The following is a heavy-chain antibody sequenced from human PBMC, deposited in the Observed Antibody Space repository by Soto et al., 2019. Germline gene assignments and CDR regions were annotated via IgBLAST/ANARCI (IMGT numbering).Heavy chain of an antibody. CDR3: ARGGLSEGYFDY. V-gene: IGHV1-69*13. CDR1: GGTFSSYA. Sequence: SVKVSCKASGGTFSSYAVSWVRQAPGQGLEWMGGIIPIFGTANYAQKFQGRVTITADESTSTAYMELSSLRSEDTAVYYCARGGLSEGYFDYWGQGTLVTVSS. D-gene: IGHD2-15*01. J-gene: IGHJ4*02. CDR2: IIPIFGTA.